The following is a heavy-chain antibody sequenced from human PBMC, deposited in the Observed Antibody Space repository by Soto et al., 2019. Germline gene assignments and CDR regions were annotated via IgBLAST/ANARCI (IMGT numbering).Heavy chain of an antibody. V-gene: IGHV1-2*02. CDR3: GRGRSGEIVIFY. CDR1: GYTFSGYY. D-gene: IGHD5-12*01. J-gene: IGHJ4*02. CDR2: IGPKSGDT. Sequence: QVQLVQSGAEVKESGASVKVSCKASGYTFSGYYIHWVRQAPGQAPEWVGEIGPKSGDTRYAQKCQGRVTMTKDTSITTVEMERRNLSPDDTAVYFCGRGRSGEIVIFYWGQGTLVTVHS.